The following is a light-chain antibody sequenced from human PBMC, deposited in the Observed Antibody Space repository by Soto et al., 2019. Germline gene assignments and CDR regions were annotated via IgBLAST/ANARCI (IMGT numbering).Light chain of an antibody. CDR2: GAS. J-gene: IGKJ1*01. Sequence: IVMTQSPATLSVSPGERATLSCRASQTISINLAWYQQKPGQAPRLLIYGASTRATGIPARFSGSGSGTEFTLTISSLQSEDFAVYYCQQYNSWPWAFGQGTKVEIK. CDR1: QTISIN. CDR3: QQYNSWPWA. V-gene: IGKV3-15*01.